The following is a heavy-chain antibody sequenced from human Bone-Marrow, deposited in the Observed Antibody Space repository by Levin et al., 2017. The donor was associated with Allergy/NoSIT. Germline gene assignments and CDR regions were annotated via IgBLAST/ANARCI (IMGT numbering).Heavy chain of an antibody. J-gene: IGHJ6*03. V-gene: IGHV3-33*01. Sequence: GESLKISCAASGFTFSDYGMHWVRQAPGKGLEWLAVIWYGGGNEHYAESVKGRFTISRDNSKDTLYLQMNSLRAEDTAVYYCASIMAARIAAIDCMDVWGKGTTVIVSS. D-gene: IGHD6-25*01. CDR1: GFTFSDYG. CDR2: IWYGGGNE. CDR3: ASIMAARIAAIDCMDV.